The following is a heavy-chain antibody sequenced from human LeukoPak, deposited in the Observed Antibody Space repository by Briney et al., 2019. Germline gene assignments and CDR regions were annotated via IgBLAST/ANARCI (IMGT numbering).Heavy chain of an antibody. Sequence: ASVKVSCKASGYIFTSYDINWVRQATGQGLEWMGWMNPNSGNTGYAQKFQGRVTMTRNTSISTAYMELSSLRSEDTAVYYCATPNSSGYYYKIWGQGTMVTVSS. CDR2: MNPNSGNT. J-gene: IGHJ3*02. CDR3: ATPNSSGYYYKI. CDR1: GYIFTSYD. V-gene: IGHV1-8*01. D-gene: IGHD3-22*01.